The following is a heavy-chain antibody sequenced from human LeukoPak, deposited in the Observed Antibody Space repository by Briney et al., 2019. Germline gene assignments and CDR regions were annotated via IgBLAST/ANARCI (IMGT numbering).Heavy chain of an antibody. D-gene: IGHD3-22*01. CDR1: GGTFSSYA. V-gene: IGHV1-69*06. J-gene: IGHJ4*02. CDR2: IIPIFGTA. Sequence: ASVKVSCKASGGTFSSYAISWVRQAPGQGLEWMGGIIPIFGTANYAQKFQGRVTITADKSTSTAYMELSSLRSEDTAVYYCARGSFDYYDSSGYRYWGQGTLVTVSS. CDR3: ARGSFDYYDSSGYRY.